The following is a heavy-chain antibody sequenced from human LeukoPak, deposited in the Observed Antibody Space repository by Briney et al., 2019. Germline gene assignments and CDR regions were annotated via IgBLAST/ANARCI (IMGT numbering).Heavy chain of an antibody. D-gene: IGHD3-16*01. Sequence: PGGSLRLSGATSGFTFSNYWMNWVRQAPGKGLEWVASIRQDGAEKYYVDSVKGRFTISRDNGKNSLSLLMNSLGAEDTAVYYCARAAGEWSRFSPADSWGQGTLVTVSS. J-gene: IGHJ4*02. V-gene: IGHV3-7*01. CDR3: ARAAGEWSRFSPADS. CDR2: IRQDGAEK. CDR1: GFTFSNYW.